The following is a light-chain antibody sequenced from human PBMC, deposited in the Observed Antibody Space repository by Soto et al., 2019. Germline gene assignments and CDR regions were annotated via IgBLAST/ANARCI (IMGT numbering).Light chain of an antibody. CDR1: QSFSSN. CDR3: QQYNNWPRT. J-gene: IGKJ5*01. V-gene: IGKV3-15*01. Sequence: EIVMSESPAALSLSPGEGATLSCRASQSFSSNLAWYQQKPGQAPRLLIYGASTRATGVPARCSGSGSGTEFTLTISSLQSEDFAVYYCQQYNNWPRTFGQRTRQEI. CDR2: GAS.